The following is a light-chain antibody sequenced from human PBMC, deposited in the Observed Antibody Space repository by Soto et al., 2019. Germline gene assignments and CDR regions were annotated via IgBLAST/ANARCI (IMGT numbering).Light chain of an antibody. CDR2: AVS. CDR1: QTVIRY. Sequence: IPMTQFPSSLSASVGDRVTITCRAGQTVIRYLNWYQQKPGRAPNLLIYAVSNLQSGVPSRFSGSGLETECTRTMSDLQPEDFATYYGQQSYSTLFTFGPGTKVEI. CDR3: QQSYSTLFT. V-gene: IGKV1-39*01. J-gene: IGKJ3*01.